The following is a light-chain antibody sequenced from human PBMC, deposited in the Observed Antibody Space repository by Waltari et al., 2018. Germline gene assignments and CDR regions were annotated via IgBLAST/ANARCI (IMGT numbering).Light chain of an antibody. J-gene: IGLJ1*01. Sequence: QSALTQPASVSGSPGQSITISCTGTSSDVGGYNYVSWYQQYPGKAPQLMIYGVSYRPSGISNRFCGSKSGNTATLTISGLQAEDEADYYCSSYTSTKTGVFGTGTKVTVL. CDR1: SSDVGGYNY. V-gene: IGLV2-14*01. CDR2: GVS. CDR3: SSYTSTKTGV.